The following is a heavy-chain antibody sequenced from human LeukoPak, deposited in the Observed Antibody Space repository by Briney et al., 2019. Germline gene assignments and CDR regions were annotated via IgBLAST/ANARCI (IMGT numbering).Heavy chain of an antibody. D-gene: IGHD5-18*01. CDR1: GYTFTSYD. V-gene: IGHV1-8*03. J-gene: IGHJ4*02. CDR3: AKGYSYGYMFLDY. CDR2: MNPNSGNT. Sequence: ASVKVSCKASGYTFTSYDINWVRQATGQGLEWMGWMNPNSGNTGYAQKFQGRVTITRNTSISTAYMELSSLRSEDTAVYYCAKGYSYGYMFLDYWGQGTLVTVSS.